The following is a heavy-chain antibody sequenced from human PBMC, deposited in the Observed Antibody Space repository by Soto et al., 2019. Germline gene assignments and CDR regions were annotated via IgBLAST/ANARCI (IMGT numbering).Heavy chain of an antibody. V-gene: IGHV3-23*05. CDR3: VRHVADDAFVI. CDR1: GFTFSRYA. J-gene: IGHJ3*02. CDR2: IYGSGRGI. Sequence: GGSLRLSSEASGFTFSRYAMMWVRQAPGKGLEWVSGIYGSGRGIEYADSVKGRFTISRDNAKNSVYLQMNSLRAEDTAVYYCVRHVADDAFVIWGQALMVTVS. D-gene: IGHD5-12*01.